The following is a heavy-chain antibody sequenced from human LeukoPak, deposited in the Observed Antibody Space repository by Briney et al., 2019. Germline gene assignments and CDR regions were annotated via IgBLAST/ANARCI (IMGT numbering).Heavy chain of an antibody. CDR2: ISSSSSTI. J-gene: IGHJ6*02. CDR1: GFTFSSYS. Sequence: GGSLRLSCAASGFTFSSYSMNWVRQAPGKGLEWVSYISSSSSTIYYADSVKGRFTISRDNSQNTLYLQVNSLRAEDTAVYYCAKRSDSYYGMDVWGQGTTVTVSS. V-gene: IGHV3-48*01. CDR3: AKRSDSYYGMDV.